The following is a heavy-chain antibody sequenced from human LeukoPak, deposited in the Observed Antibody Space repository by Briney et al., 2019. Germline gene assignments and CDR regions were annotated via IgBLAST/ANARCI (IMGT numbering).Heavy chain of an antibody. J-gene: IGHJ5*02. CDR3: VRSARDCRSTSCRLDP. Sequence: GGSLSLSCAASGFIFSIHGMHWVRQATGKGLEWVAVIWYEGSNKYYVDSVTGRFTISRDNSKNWLYLQMNSLRAEDTAVYYSVRSARDCRSTSCRLDPWGQGTLVTVSS. D-gene: IGHD2-2*01. V-gene: IGHV3-33*01. CDR2: IWYEGSNK. CDR1: GFIFSIHG.